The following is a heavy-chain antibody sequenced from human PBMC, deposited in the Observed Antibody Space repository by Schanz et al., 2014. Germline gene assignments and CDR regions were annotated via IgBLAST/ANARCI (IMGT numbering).Heavy chain of an antibody. D-gene: IGHD1-26*01. CDR3: AKGRTVWSGSDRKYYFDY. Sequence: EVQLVESGGGLIQPGGSLRLSCAVSGFTVNTNYMSWVRQVPGKGLEWISSMYINSGSTQYADSVKGRFIISRDSSKNTLFLQMNSLRAEDTAIYYCAKGRTVWSGSDRKYYFDYWGQGTLVTVSS. CDR1: GFTVNTNY. V-gene: IGHV3-53*01. CDR2: MYINSGST. J-gene: IGHJ4*02.